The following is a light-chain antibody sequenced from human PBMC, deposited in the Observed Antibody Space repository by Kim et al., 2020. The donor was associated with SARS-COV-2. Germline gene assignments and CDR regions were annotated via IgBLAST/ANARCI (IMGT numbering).Light chain of an antibody. CDR3: QQYAGVPPT. CDR2: GIT. CDR1: QSVSSVH. Sequence: EIVLTQSPGTLSLSPGDRATLSCRASQSVSSVHLAWYQQKPGQAPRLIIFGITRRATDIPDRFSGSGAGTDFTLTISGLEPEDSAIYYWQQYAGVPPTFGQGTKVDIK. J-gene: IGKJ1*01. V-gene: IGKV3-20*01.